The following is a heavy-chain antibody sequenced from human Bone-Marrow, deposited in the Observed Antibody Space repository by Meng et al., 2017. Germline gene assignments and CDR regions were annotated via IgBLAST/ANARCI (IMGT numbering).Heavy chain of an antibody. CDR1: GYTFTSYA. CDR3: ARGNGIPGY. Sequence: QVQVVQSGAEVKKPGASVKFSCKASGYTFTSYAMHWVRQAPGQRLEWMGWINVGNGNTKYSQKFQGRVTITRDTSASTAYMELSSLRSEDTAVYYCARGNGIPGYWGQGTLVTVSS. J-gene: IGHJ4*02. D-gene: IGHD1-14*01. CDR2: INVGNGNT. V-gene: IGHV1-3*01.